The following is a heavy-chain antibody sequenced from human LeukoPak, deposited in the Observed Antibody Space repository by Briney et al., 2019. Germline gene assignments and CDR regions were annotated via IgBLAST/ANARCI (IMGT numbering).Heavy chain of an antibody. J-gene: IGHJ4*02. CDR1: GFTFSSYA. CDR3: VRDPLGGHFDY. CDR2: ISSGSSSI. V-gene: IGHV3-21*01. Sequence: GGSLRLSCAASGFTFSSYAMNWVRQAPGKGLEWVSYISSGSSSIFYADSVKGRFTISRDNAMNSLHLQMNSLRAEDTAVYYCVRDPLGGHFDYWGQGTLVTVSS.